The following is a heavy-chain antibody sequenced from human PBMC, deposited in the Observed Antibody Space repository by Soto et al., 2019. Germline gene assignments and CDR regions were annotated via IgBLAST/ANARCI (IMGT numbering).Heavy chain of an antibody. CDR3: ASRDPGTSVDY. V-gene: IGHV4-4*02. CDR2: IYRTGST. Sequence: QVQLQESGPGLVKPSGTLSLTCAVSGGSFTSNNWWTWVRQPPGQGLAWIGEIYRTGSTNYNPSLKSRVTISLAKAENQSSLKVTSLTAADTAVYYCASRDPGTSVDYWGQGTLVTVSS. D-gene: IGHD1-7*01. J-gene: IGHJ4*02. CDR1: GGSFTSNNW.